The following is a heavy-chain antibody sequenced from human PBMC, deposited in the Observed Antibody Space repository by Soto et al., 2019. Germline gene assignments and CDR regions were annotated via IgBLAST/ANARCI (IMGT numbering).Heavy chain of an antibody. CDR1: GYTFTSYD. J-gene: IGHJ6*02. CDR3: ARERTGTTSRDG. D-gene: IGHD1-1*01. Sequence: QVQLVQSGAEVKKPGASVKVSCKASGYTFTSYDINWVRQATGQGLEWMGWMNPNSGNTGYAQKFQGRVTMTRNTSRSTAYMELSILRSEDTAVYYCARERTGTTSRDGWGQGTTVTVSS. V-gene: IGHV1-8*01. CDR2: MNPNSGNT.